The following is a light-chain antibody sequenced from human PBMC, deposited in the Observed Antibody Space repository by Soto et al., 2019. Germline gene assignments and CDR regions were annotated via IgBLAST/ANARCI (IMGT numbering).Light chain of an antibody. V-gene: IGLV2-11*01. CDR1: SSDVGAYNY. Sequence: QSALTQPRSVSGSPGQSVTISCTGTSSDVGAYNYVSWYQHHPGKGPKLMIYDVNKRPSGVPDRFSGSKSANTASLTISGLQAEDEADYYCCSYAGSYTFVLFGGGTQLTVL. CDR2: DVN. CDR3: CSYAGSYTFVL. J-gene: IGLJ2*01.